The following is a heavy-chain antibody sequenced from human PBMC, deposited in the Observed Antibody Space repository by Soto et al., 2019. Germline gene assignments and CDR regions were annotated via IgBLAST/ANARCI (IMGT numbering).Heavy chain of an antibody. V-gene: IGHV1-2*04. D-gene: IGHD6-19*01. CDR3: ARACGQWLVRYFDY. CDR2: INPNSGGT. Sequence: QVQLVQSGAEVKKPGASVKVSCKASGYTFTGYYMHWVRQAPGQGLEWMGWINPNSGGTNYAQKLQGWGTMTRDTSSRTAYMELSRLRSDDTAVYYCARACGQWLVRYFDYWGQGSLVTVSS. CDR1: GYTFTGYY. J-gene: IGHJ4*02.